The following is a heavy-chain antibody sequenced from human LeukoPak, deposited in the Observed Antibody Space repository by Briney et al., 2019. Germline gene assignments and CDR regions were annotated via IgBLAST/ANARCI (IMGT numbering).Heavy chain of an antibody. J-gene: IGHJ5*02. V-gene: IGHV4-38-2*02. D-gene: IGHD6-13*01. CDR2: IYHSGST. Sequence: SETLSLTCTVSGYSISSGYYWGWIRQPPGKGLEWIGSIYHSGSTYYNPSLKSRVTISVDTSKNQFSLKLSSVTAADTAVYYCARGIAAAGTRVSAYNWFDPWGQGTLVTVSS. CDR3: ARGIAAAGTRVSAYNWFDP. CDR1: GYSISSGYY.